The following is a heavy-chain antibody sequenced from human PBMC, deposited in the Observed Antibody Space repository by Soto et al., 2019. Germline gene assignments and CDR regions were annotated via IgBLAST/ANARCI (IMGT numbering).Heavy chain of an antibody. CDR1: GFTFSSYS. Sequence: GGSLRLSCAASGFTFSSYSMNWVRQAPGKGLEWVSSISSSSSYIYYADSVKGRFTISRDNAKNSLYLQMNSLRAEDTAVYYCARVLFSSGWPYYYGMDVWGQGTTVTVSS. CDR3: ARVLFSSGWPYYYGMDV. J-gene: IGHJ6*02. CDR2: ISSSSSYI. D-gene: IGHD6-19*01. V-gene: IGHV3-21*01.